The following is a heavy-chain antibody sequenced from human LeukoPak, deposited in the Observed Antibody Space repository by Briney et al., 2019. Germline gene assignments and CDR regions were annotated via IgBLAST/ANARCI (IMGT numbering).Heavy chain of an antibody. J-gene: IGHJ5*02. CDR1: GFIVNSYA. CDR3: ARDRAEGKTWVEFDP. V-gene: IGHV3-66*02. Sequence: GGTLRLSCAASGFIVNSYAMSWVRQAPGKGLAWVSLIYSDGVTQYADSVKGRFTISRDNSKNTLYLQMNSLRDEDTAVYFCARDRAEGKTWVEFDPWGQGTLVTVSS. CDR2: IYSDGVT.